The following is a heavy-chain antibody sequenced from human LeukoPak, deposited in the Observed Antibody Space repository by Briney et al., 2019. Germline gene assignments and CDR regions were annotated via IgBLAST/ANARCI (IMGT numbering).Heavy chain of an antibody. CDR1: GFTFSNYA. Sequence: PGGSLRLSCAASGFTFSNYALSWVRQAPGKGLEWVSDISGSGGSTYYADSVKGRFTISRDNAKNSLYLQMNSLRAEDTAVYYCAAKTGYSSSWYNNYYYYMDVWGKGTTVTISS. D-gene: IGHD6-13*01. CDR3: AAKTGYSSSWYNNYYYYMDV. CDR2: ISGSGGST. V-gene: IGHV3-23*01. J-gene: IGHJ6*03.